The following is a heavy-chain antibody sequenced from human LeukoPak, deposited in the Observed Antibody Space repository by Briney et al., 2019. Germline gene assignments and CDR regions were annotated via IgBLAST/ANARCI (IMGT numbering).Heavy chain of an antibody. CDR2: ISSSSSYI. CDR1: GFTFSGYS. CDR3: ARGGSPPEALGDALNI. Sequence: GGSLRLSCAASGFTFSGYSMNWVRQAPGKGLEWVSSISSSSSYIYYADSVKGRFTISRDNAKNSLYLQMNSLRAEDTAVYYCARGGSPPEALGDALNIWGQGTMVTVSS. D-gene: IGHD1-26*01. V-gene: IGHV3-21*01. J-gene: IGHJ3*02.